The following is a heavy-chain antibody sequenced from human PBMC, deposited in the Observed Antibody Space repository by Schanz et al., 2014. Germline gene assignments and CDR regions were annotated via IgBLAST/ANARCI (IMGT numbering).Heavy chain of an antibody. Sequence: VQLVESGGGLVKPGGSLRLSCAASGFIFRNNWMHWFRQGPGKGLSWVSRIDGEGGDTRYADSVKGRFTVFRDNARNMVFLQMNSLRVDDTGVYYCVRDERISSGVWFDPWGQGTLVTVSS. J-gene: IGHJ5*02. CDR2: IDGEGGDT. CDR1: GFIFRNNW. CDR3: VRDERISSGVWFDP. D-gene: IGHD6-19*01. V-gene: IGHV3-74*01.